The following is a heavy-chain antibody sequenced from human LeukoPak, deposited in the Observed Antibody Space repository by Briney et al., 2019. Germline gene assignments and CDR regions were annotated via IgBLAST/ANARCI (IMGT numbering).Heavy chain of an antibody. CDR2: ISAYNGNT. CDR3: ARSPHDAAMVDY. Sequence: ASVKVSCKASGYTLTSYGISWVRQAPGQGLEWMGWISAYNGNTNYAQKLQGRVTMTTDTSTSTAYMELRSLRSDGTAVYYCARSPHDAAMVDYWGQGTLVTVSS. CDR1: GYTLTSYG. V-gene: IGHV1-18*01. D-gene: IGHD5-18*01. J-gene: IGHJ4*02.